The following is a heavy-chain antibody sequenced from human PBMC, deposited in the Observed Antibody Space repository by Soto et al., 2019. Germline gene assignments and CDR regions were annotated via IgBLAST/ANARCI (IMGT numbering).Heavy chain of an antibody. Sequence: EVLLVESGGGLVQPGGAPETLRSTFGFHFHRYYMKLGRQAPGKGLEWVSYISSHSRNTHYADSVKGRFTISRDNARNSLYLQMNSLRDEDTAVYFCATYYDEVYYYGMDVWGQGTTAIVSS. CDR3: ATYYDEVYYYGMDV. CDR1: GFHFHRYY. CDR2: ISSHSRNT. D-gene: IGHD3-3*01. V-gene: IGHV3-48*02. J-gene: IGHJ6*02.